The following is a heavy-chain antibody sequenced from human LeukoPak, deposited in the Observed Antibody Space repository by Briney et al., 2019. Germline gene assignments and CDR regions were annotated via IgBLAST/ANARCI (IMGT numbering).Heavy chain of an antibody. CDR1: GFTFGDYA. CDR3: TREGSSGWGYI. Sequence: GGSLRLSCTASGFTFGDYAMSWFRQAPGKGLEWVGFIRSKAYGGTTEYAASVKGRFTISRDDFKSIAYLQMNSLKTEDTAVYYCTREGSSGWGYIWGQGTMVTVSS. CDR2: IRSKAYGGTT. D-gene: IGHD6-19*01. J-gene: IGHJ3*02. V-gene: IGHV3-49*03.